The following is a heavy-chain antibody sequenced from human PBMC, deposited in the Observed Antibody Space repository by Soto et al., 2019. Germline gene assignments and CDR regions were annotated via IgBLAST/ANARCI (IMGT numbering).Heavy chain of an antibody. D-gene: IGHD1-26*01. J-gene: IGHJ6*02. CDR3: SRGLGAASGYLYYYELDV. Sequence: GGSLRLSCVGSGFSVSDHYVDWVRQAPGRGLEWVGRSKNRVNSFTTEYAASVKGRFTISRDNSNNALYLHLNSLTTEDSAVYYCSRGLGAASGYLYYYELDVWGQGTTVTVSS. CDR2: SKNRVNSFTT. CDR1: GFSVSDHY. V-gene: IGHV3-72*01.